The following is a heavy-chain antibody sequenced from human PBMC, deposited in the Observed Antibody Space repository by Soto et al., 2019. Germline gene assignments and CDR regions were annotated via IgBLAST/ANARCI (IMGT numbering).Heavy chain of an antibody. Sequence: PGGSLRLSCAASGFTFSSYGMHWVRQAPGKGLEWVAVISYDGSNKYYADSVKGRFTINPDTSKNQFSLQLNSVTPEDTAVYYCARGAFIVSPCTGFDYWGQGTLVTVSS. J-gene: IGHJ4*02. CDR2: ISYDGSNK. D-gene: IGHD3-16*02. CDR1: GFTFSSYG. V-gene: IGHV3-30*03. CDR3: ARGAFIVSPCTGFDY.